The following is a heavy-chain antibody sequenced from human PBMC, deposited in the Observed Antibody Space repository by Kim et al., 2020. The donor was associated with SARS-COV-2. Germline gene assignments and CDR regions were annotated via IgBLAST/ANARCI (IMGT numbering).Heavy chain of an antibody. CDR2: IYYSGST. J-gene: IGHJ5*01. V-gene: IGHV4-61*01. CDR3: AREVDGSGSDWVDT. D-gene: IGHD3-10*01. CDR1: GGSVSSGSYY. Sequence: SETLSLTCTVSGGSVSSGSYYWSWIRQPPGKGLEWIGYIYYSGSTNYNPSLKSRVTISVDTSKNQFSLKLRSVTAADTAVYYCAREVDGSGSDWVDTWGQGTLVTVS.